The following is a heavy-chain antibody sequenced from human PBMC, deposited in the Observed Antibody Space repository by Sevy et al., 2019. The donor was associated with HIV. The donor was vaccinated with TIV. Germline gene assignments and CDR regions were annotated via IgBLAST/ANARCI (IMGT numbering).Heavy chain of an antibody. Sequence: SETLSLTCTVSGGSISSYYWNWIRQPPGKGLEWIGYIYYSGSTNYNPSLKSRVTIPLDTSKNQFSLKLSSVTAADTAVYYCARGQTTVVTWNYYYYMDVWGKGTTVTVSS. CDR1: GGSISSYY. CDR3: ARGQTTVVTWNYYYYMDV. V-gene: IGHV4-59*01. J-gene: IGHJ6*03. CDR2: IYYSGST. D-gene: IGHD4-17*01.